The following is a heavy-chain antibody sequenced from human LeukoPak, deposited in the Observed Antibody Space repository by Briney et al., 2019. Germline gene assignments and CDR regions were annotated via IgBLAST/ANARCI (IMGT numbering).Heavy chain of an antibody. CDR2: INQDGSAE. V-gene: IGHV3-7*01. CDR1: GFTFSTYS. Sequence: GGSLRLSCAASGFTFSTYSMSWVRQAPGKGLDWVASINQDGSAEYYVDSVRGRFTISRDNAKNSLYLQVNSLRVYDTAVYYCVRLFGGVTTFDYWGQGTLVTVSS. D-gene: IGHD4-17*01. J-gene: IGHJ4*02. CDR3: VRLFGGVTTFDY.